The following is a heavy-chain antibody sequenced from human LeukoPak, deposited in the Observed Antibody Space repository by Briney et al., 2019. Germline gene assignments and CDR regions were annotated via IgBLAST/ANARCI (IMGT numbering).Heavy chain of an antibody. J-gene: IGHJ4*02. CDR1: GYTFTNYY. V-gene: IGHV1-46*01. D-gene: IGHD3-10*01. CDR3: ARELSGGFFDY. CDR2: INPGGGDT. Sequence: ASVKVSCKASGYTFTNYYIHWVRQAPGQGLEWLGRINPGGGDTHYAQKFQGRVTMTTDTSTSTVNMELSSLRFEDTAVYTCARELSGGFFDYWGQGTLV.